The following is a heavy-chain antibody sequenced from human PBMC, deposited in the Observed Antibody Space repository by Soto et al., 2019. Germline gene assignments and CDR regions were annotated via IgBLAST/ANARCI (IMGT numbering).Heavy chain of an antibody. CDR1: GFTFSSYP. D-gene: IGHD6-13*01. CDR3: AKVGSSSWNRFDY. CDR2: VSVSDGST. J-gene: IGHJ4*02. Sequence: EVQLLESGGGLVQPGGSLRLSCAASGFTFSSYPMTWVRQAPGKGLEWVSAVSVSDGSTYYAGSMKGRFTISRDNSKNTLYLQMNSLRAEDTAVYYCAKVGSSSWNRFDYWGQGTLVTVSS. V-gene: IGHV3-23*01.